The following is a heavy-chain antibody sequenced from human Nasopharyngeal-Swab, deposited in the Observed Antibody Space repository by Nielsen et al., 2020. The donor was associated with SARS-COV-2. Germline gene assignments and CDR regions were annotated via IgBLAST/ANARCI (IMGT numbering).Heavy chain of an antibody. CDR3: ARPNYCNGRGCYGATHNWFDP. CDR1: GYTFTSYG. Sequence: ASVQVSCKASGYTFTSYGIIWVRQAPAQGLEWMGWINTYNGDTNYAQNFQGRVTVTTDTSTSTAYMELRSLRSDETAVYYCARPNYCNGRGCYGATHNWFDPWGQGTLVTVSS. J-gene: IGHJ5*02. V-gene: IGHV1-18*04. CDR2: INTYNGDT. D-gene: IGHD2-15*01.